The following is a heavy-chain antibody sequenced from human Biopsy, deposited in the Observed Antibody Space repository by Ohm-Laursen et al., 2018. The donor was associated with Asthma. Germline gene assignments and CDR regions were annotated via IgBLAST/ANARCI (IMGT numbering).Heavy chain of an antibody. CDR1: GVSFSNYA. D-gene: IGHD3-9*01. Sequence: ASVKVSCKASGVSFSNYAISWVRQAPGHSLEWMGWINAANGNTKYSQKFQGRLTISRDTSASTAYMDLSSLRSEDTAVYYCARTYFDFLTGQVHDAFAMWGQGTMVTVSS. CDR3: ARTYFDFLTGQVHDAFAM. CDR2: INAANGNT. J-gene: IGHJ3*02. V-gene: IGHV1-3*01.